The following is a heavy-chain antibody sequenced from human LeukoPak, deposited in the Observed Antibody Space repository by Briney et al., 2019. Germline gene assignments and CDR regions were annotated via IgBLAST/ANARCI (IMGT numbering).Heavy chain of an antibody. Sequence: ASVKVSCKASGYTFTGYYMHWVRQAPGQGLEWMGRINPNSGGTNYAQKFQGRVTMTRDTSISTAYMELSRLRSDDTAVYYCARGAAGLVDYDDSRGYLGYWGQGTLVTVSS. CDR2: INPNSGGT. CDR1: GYTFTGYY. D-gene: IGHD3-22*01. J-gene: IGHJ4*02. CDR3: ARGAAGLVDYDDSRGYLGY. V-gene: IGHV1-2*06.